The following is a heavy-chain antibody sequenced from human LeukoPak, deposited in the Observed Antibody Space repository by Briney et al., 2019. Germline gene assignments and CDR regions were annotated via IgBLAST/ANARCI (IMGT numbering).Heavy chain of an antibody. Sequence: SQTLSLTCAISGDSVSSNSAAWNWIRQSPSRGLEWLGRTYYRYKWYNDYAVSVKSRITINPDTSKNRFSLQLNSVTPEDTAVYYCARVTVAETNYYYYYMDVWGKGTTVTVSS. V-gene: IGHV6-1*01. J-gene: IGHJ6*03. CDR2: TYYRYKWYN. D-gene: IGHD2-15*01. CDR1: GDSVSSNSAA. CDR3: ARVTVAETNYYYYYMDV.